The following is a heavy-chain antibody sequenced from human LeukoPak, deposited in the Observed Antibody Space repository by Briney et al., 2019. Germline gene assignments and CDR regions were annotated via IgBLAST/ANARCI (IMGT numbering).Heavy chain of an antibody. CDR1: GYTFTGYY. CDR3: ARDSNYYGSGSYYNSDY. Sequence: ASVKVSCKASGYTFTGYYIHWERQAPGQGLEWMGWINPHSGGTSYAQNFQGRVTMTRDTSISTAYMDLSRLRSDDTAFYYCARDSNYYGSGSYYNSDYWGQGTLVTVSS. CDR2: INPHSGGT. J-gene: IGHJ4*02. D-gene: IGHD3-10*01. V-gene: IGHV1-2*02.